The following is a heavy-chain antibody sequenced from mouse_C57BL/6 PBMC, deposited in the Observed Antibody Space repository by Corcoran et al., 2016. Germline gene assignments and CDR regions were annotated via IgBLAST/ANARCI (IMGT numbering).Heavy chain of an antibody. V-gene: IGHV1-26*01. CDR3: ARKLAAY. CDR2: INPNNGGT. D-gene: IGHD1-3*01. J-gene: IGHJ3*01. Sequence: EVQLQQSGPELVKPGASVKISCKASGYTFTDYYMNWVKQSHGKSLEWIGDINPNNGGTSYNQKFKGKATLTVDKSSSTAYMELRSLTSEDSAVYYCARKLAAYWGQGTLVTVSA. CDR1: GYTFTDYY.